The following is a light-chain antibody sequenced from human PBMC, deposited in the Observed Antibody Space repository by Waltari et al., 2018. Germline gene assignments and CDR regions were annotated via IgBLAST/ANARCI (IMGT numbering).Light chain of an antibody. CDR2: DAS. CDR3: QQYNQWPRT. J-gene: IGKJ1*01. CDR1: QSVSCK. V-gene: IGKV3-15*01. Sequence: SCRASQSVSCKLAWYPQSPGQAPRLLIYDASTRATAIPARFTAGGSGTEFTLSISSLQSEDFAVYYCQQYNQWPRTFGQGTKVEIK.